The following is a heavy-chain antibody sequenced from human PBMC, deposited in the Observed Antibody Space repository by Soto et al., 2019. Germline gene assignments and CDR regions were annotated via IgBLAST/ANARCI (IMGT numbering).Heavy chain of an antibody. V-gene: IGHV1-69*08. D-gene: IGHD5-18*01. CDR2: IIPILGIA. CDR3: AREGGTAMAEYYSYGMDV. Sequence: QVQLVQSGAEVKKPGSSVKVSCKASGGTFSSYTISWVRQAPGQGLEWMGRIIPILGIANYAQKFQGRVTITADKSTSTAYMELSSLRSEDTAVYYCAREGGTAMAEYYSYGMDVWGQGTTVTVSS. CDR1: GGTFSSYT. J-gene: IGHJ6*02.